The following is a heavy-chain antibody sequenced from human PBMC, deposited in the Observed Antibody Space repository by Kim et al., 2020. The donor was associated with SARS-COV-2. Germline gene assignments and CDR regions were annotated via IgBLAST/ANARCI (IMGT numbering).Heavy chain of an antibody. CDR3: ASAGLGYCSSTSCLTYFDY. D-gene: IGHD2-2*01. Sequence: GRFTISRDNSKNTLYLQMNSLRAEDTAVYYCASAGLGYCSSTSCLTYFDYWGQGTLVTVSS. V-gene: IGHV3-53*01. J-gene: IGHJ4*02.